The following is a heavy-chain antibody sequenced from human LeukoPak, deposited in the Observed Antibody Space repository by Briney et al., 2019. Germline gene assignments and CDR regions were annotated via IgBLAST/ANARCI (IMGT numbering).Heavy chain of an antibody. D-gene: IGHD2-15*01. Sequence: SETLSLTCAVYGVTFSGYYWSWIRQPPGKGLEWIAEINHSGSTNYNPSLESRVTISVDTSKNQFSLKLSSVTAADTAVYYCARGLPLSDIVVVVAASFFDYWGKGTLVTVSS. CDR2: INHSGST. J-gene: IGHJ4*02. V-gene: IGHV4-34*01. CDR3: ARGLPLSDIVVVVAASFFDY. CDR1: GVTFSGYY.